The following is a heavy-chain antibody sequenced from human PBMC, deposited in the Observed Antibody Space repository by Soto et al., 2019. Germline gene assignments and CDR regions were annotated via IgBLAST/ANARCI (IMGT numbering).Heavy chain of an antibody. J-gene: IGHJ4*02. D-gene: IGHD6-19*01. CDR1: GGTFSSYA. CDR2: IIPIFGTA. V-gene: IGHV1-69*13. CDR3: ARGGVAGTPFDY. Sequence: SVKVSCKASGGTFSSYAISWVRQAPGQGLEWMGGIIPIFGTANYAQKFQGRVTITADESTSTAYMELSSLRSEDTAVYYCARGGVAGTPFDYWGQGTLVTVSS.